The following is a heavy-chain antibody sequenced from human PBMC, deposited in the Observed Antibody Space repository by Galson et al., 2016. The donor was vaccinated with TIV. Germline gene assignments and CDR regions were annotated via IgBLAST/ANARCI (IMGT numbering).Heavy chain of an antibody. V-gene: IGHV3-30*18. CDR2: ISYDGSNK. J-gene: IGHJ4*02. CDR3: AKDRDLYPPFMGTFDH. CDR1: GFTFSRFG. Sequence: SCKASGFTFSRFGMHWVRQAPGKGLEWVAVISYDGSNKYYADSVKGRLTISRDNSKNTLYLQMNSLRAEDTAVYYCAKDRDLYPPFMGTFDHWGQGTMVTVSS. D-gene: IGHD7-27*01.